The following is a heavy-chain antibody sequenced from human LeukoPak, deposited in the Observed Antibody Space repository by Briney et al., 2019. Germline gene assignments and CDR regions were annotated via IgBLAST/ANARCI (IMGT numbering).Heavy chain of an antibody. CDR3: ARRDGRD. CDR1: GFTFSSYA. CDR2: IYYSGST. D-gene: IGHD5-24*01. V-gene: IGHV4-39*01. Sequence: GSLRLSCAASGFTFSSYAMSWVRQPPGKGLEWIGSIYYSGSTYYNPSLKSRVTISVDTSKNQFSLKLSSVTAADTAVYYCARRDGRDWGQGTLVTVSS. J-gene: IGHJ4*02.